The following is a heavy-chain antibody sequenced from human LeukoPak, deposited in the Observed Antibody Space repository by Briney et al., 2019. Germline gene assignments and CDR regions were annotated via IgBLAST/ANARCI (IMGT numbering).Heavy chain of an antibody. CDR2: INHSGST. Sequence: KPSETLSLTCAVYGVSFSGYYWSWIRQPPGKGLEWIGEINHSGSTNYNPSLKSRVTISVDTSKNQFSLKLSSVTAADTAVYYCARLGVGFDYWGQGTLVTVSS. V-gene: IGHV4-34*01. CDR1: GVSFSGYY. CDR3: ARLGVGFDY. D-gene: IGHD7-27*01. J-gene: IGHJ4*02.